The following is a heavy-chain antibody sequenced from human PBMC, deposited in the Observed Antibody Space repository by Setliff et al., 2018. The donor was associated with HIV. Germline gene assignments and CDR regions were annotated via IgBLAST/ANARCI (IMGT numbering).Heavy chain of an antibody. CDR2: IIPILGIA. V-gene: IGHV1-69*10. J-gene: IGHJ2*01. CDR3: ARVREEQLAPLPNWYFDL. D-gene: IGHD6-6*01. Sequence: GASVKVSCKASGGTFSSYAISWVRQAPGQGLEWMGGIIPILGIANYEQKFQGRVTITADKSTSTAYMGLSSLRSEDTAVYYCARVREEQLAPLPNWYFDLWGRGTLVTVSS. CDR1: GGTFSSYA.